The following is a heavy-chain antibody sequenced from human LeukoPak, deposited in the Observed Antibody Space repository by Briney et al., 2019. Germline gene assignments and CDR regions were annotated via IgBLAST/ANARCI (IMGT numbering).Heavy chain of an antibody. CDR3: ARDSRRCSGGSCYPDY. J-gene: IGHJ4*02. V-gene: IGHV3-21*01. CDR2: ISSSSSYI. Sequence: PGGSLRLSCAASGFTFSGYSMNWVRQAPGKGLEWVSSISSSSSYIYYADSVKGRFTISRDNAKNSLYLQMNSLRAEDTAVYYCARDSRRCSGGSCYPDYWGQGTLVTVSS. D-gene: IGHD2-15*01. CDR1: GFTFSGYS.